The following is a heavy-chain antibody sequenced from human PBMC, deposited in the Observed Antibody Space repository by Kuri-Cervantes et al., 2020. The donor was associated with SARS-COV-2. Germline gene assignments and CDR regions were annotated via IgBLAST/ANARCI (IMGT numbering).Heavy chain of an antibody. Sequence: GESLTLSCAASGFTFSSYWMHWVRQAPGKGLVWVSRINSDGRSTSYADSVKGRFTISRDNAKNTLYLQMNSLRAEDTAVYYCARAGTASGYDQYYYYYYGMDVWGQGTTVTVSS. CDR2: INSDGRST. V-gene: IGHV3-74*01. D-gene: IGHD5-12*01. CDR3: ARAGTASGYDQYYYYYYGMDV. CDR1: GFTFSSYW. J-gene: IGHJ6*02.